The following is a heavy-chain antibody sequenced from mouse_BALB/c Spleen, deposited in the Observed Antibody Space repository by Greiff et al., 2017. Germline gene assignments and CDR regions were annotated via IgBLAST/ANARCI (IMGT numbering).Heavy chain of an antibody. J-gene: IGHJ4*01. CDR3: AASPFYAMDY. CDR2: ISSGGSYT. CDR1: GFTFSSYG. V-gene: IGHV5-6*01. Sequence: EVKVVESGGDLVKPGGSLKLSCAASGFTFSSYGMSWVRQTPDKRLEWVATISSGGSYTYYPDSVKGRFTISRDNAKNTLYLQMSSLKSEDTAMYYCAASPFYAMDYWGQGTSVTVSS.